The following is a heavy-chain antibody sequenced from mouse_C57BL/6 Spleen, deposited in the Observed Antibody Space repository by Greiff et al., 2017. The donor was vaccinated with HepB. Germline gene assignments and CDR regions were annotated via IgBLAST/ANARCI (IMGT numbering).Heavy chain of an antibody. CDR1: GYTFTSYW. V-gene: IGHV1-64*01. D-gene: IGHD2-3*01. J-gene: IGHJ2*01. CDR3: ARAGYDGYQGHYFDY. Sequence: QVQLQQPGAELVKPGASVKLSCKASGYTFTSYWMHWVKQRPGQGLEWIGMIHPNSGSTNYNEKFKSKATLTVDKSSSTAYMQLSSLTSEDSAVYYCARAGYDGYQGHYFDYWGQGTTLTVSS. CDR2: IHPNSGST.